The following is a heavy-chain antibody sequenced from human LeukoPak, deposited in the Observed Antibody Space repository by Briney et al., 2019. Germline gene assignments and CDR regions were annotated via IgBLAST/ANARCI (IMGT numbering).Heavy chain of an antibody. D-gene: IGHD3-10*01. CDR2: ISGSGDT. J-gene: IGHJ4*02. CDR1: GFTFVGNA. CDR3: AKKYYYGSGSYIFHFDH. Sequence: GGSLRLSCAASGFTFVGNAVTWVRQAPGKGLEWVSTISGSGDTYYADSVKGRFTISRDDSKSTLSLQMNSLRAEDTALYYCAKKYYYGSGSYIFHFDHWGQGTPVTVSS. V-gene: IGHV3-23*01.